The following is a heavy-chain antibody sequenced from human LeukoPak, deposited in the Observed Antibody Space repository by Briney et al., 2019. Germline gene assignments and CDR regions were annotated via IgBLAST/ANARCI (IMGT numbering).Heavy chain of an antibody. CDR2: IYSGGST. Sequence: GGSLRLSCAAPGFTVSSNYMSWVRQAPGKGLEWVSVIYSGGSTYYADSVKGRFTISRDNSKNTLYLQMNSLRAEDTAVYYCARVVAGYVEPWGQGTLVTVSS. V-gene: IGHV3-66*01. CDR1: GFTVSSNY. CDR3: ARVVAGYVEP. J-gene: IGHJ5*02. D-gene: IGHD2-2*01.